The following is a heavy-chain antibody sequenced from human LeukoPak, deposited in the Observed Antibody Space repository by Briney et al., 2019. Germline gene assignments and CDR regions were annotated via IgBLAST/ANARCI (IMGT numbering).Heavy chain of an antibody. CDR1: GFTFSDYC. CDR2: ISSSGSTI. Sequence: GGSLRLSCAASGFTFSDYCMSWIRQAPGKGLEWVPYISSSGSTIYYADSVKGRFTISRDNAKNSLYLQMNSLRAEDTAVYYCARNYYGSGSYYKTWGQGTLVTVSS. J-gene: IGHJ5*02. V-gene: IGHV3-11*01. CDR3: ARNYYGSGSYYKT. D-gene: IGHD3-10*01.